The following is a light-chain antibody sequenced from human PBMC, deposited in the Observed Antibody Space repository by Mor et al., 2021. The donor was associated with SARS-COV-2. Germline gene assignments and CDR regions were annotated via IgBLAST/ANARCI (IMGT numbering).Light chain of an antibody. CDR2: EVT. J-gene: IGLJ1*01. CDR3: YSYAGKNTFV. Sequence: QYPGTSPKLIISEVTKRPSGDSDRFSGSKSGNTASLKISELQADDEADYYCYSYAGKNTFVFGTGTKVTVL. V-gene: IGLV2-23*02.